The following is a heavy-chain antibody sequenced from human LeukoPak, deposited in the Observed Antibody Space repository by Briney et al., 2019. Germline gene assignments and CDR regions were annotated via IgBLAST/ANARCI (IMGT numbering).Heavy chain of an antibody. J-gene: IGHJ4*02. V-gene: IGHV3-48*01. CDR1: GFTFSSYS. Sequence: GGSLRLSCAASGFTFSSYSMNWVRQAPGKGLEWVSYISSSSTIYYADSVKGRFTISRDNAKNSLYLQMNSLRAEDTAVYYCAREPYRRDGSGWHQVGYWGQGTLVTVSS. CDR3: AREPYRRDGSGWHQVGY. CDR2: ISSSSTI. D-gene: IGHD6-19*01.